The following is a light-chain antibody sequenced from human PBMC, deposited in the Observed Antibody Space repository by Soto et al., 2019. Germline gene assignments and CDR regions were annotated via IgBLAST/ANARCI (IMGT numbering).Light chain of an antibody. J-gene: IGLJ1*01. CDR1: SGDVGYYNL. Sequence: QSALTQPASVSTSPGQSITISCTGTSGDVGYYNLVSRYQQNPGKAPKLMIYEVSKRPSGVSNRFSDSKSGNTASLTISGLQAEDEADYYCTSYAGGDSPYVFGTGTKLTVL. CDR2: EVS. CDR3: TSYAGGDSPYV. V-gene: IGLV2-23*02.